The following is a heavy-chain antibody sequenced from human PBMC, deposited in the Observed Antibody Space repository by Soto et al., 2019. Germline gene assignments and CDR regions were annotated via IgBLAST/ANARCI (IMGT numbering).Heavy chain of an antibody. CDR3: ARGSSASFDY. CDR1: GGSFSGYY. D-gene: IGHD3-22*01. V-gene: IGHV4-34*01. CDR2: INHSGST. Sequence: SETLSLTCAVYGGSFSGYYWSWIRQPPGKGLEWIGEINHSGSTNYNPSLKSRVTISVGTSKNQFSLKLSSVTAADTAVYYCARGSSASFDYWGQGTLVTVSS. J-gene: IGHJ4*02.